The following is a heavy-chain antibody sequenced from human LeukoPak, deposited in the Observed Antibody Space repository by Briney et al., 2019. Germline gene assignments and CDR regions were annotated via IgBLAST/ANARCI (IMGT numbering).Heavy chain of an antibody. Sequence: GGSLRLSCAASGLTFSNTWMSWVRQAPGEGLEWVARIKSKTEGETIDYSAPVKGRFTISKDDSKNTLYLQMNSLKTEDTAVYYCTTDPLTTVTTHWGQGTLVTVSS. CDR1: GLTFSNTW. D-gene: IGHD4-17*01. V-gene: IGHV3-15*01. CDR2: IKSKTEGETI. J-gene: IGHJ4*02. CDR3: TTDPLTTVTTH.